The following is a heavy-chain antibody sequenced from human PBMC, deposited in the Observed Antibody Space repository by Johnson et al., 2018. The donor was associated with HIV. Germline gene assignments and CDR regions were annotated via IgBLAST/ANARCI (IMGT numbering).Heavy chain of an antibody. Sequence: QMQLVESGGGVVQPGRSLRLSCAASGFTFSSYAMHWVRQAPGEGLEWVAVISYDGSNKYYADSVKGRFTISRDNSKNTLYLQMNSLRAEDTAVYYCARDGSQLADAFDIWGQGTMVTVSS. CDR2: ISYDGSNK. D-gene: IGHD6-6*01. V-gene: IGHV3-30*04. J-gene: IGHJ3*02. CDR3: ARDGSQLADAFDI. CDR1: GFTFSSYA.